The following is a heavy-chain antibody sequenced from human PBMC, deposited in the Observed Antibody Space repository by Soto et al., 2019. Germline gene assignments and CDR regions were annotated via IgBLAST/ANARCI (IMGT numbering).Heavy chain of an antibody. CDR2: IYYSGTT. Sequence: PSETLCLTCRLSGGSISSGGYYWSWIRQHPGKGLEWIGYIYYSGTTYYNPSLKSRVTISVDTSKNQFSLKLSSVTAADTAVYYCARRIVATDDAFDTWGQGTMVTVSS. J-gene: IGHJ3*02. D-gene: IGHD5-12*01. V-gene: IGHV4-31*03. CDR3: ARRIVATDDAFDT. CDR1: GGSISSGGYY.